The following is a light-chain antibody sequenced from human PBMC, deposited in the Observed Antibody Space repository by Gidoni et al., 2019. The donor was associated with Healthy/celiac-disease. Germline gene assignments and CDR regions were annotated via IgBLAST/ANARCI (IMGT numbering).Light chain of an antibody. Sequence: EIVLTQSPATLSLSPGERATLSCRASQSVSSYLAWYQPTPGQAPSLLIYDASNRAPGIPASFSGSGSGTDFTLTISSLEPEDFAVYYGQQRSNWLLTFGGGTKVEIK. CDR3: QQRSNWLLT. J-gene: IGKJ4*01. CDR2: DAS. V-gene: IGKV3-11*01. CDR1: QSVSSY.